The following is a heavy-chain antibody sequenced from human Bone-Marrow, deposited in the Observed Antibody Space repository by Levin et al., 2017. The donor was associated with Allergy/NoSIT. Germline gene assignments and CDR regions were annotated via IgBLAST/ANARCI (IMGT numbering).Heavy chain of an antibody. D-gene: IGHD1-14*01. V-gene: IGHV3-74*01. CDR1: AFTFSSYW. Sequence: PGGSLRLSCAGSAFTFSSYWMHWVRQAPGKGLVWVSRIRSDGIITTYADSVKGRFTISRDIAKNPLYLHMNSLRAEDTAVYFCARGINRYNWFDSWGQGTLVTVSS. J-gene: IGHJ5*01. CDR3: ARGINRYNWFDS. CDR2: IRSDGIIT.